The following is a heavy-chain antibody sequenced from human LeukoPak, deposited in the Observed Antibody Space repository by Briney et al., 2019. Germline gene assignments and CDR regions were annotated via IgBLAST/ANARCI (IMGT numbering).Heavy chain of an antibody. Sequence: PGRSLRLSCAASGFTVSSNYMSWVRQAPGKGLEWVSVIYSGGSTYYADSVKGRFTISRDNSKNTLYLQMSSLRAEDTAVYYCARGSSWYFNWFDPWGQGTLVTVSS. J-gene: IGHJ5*02. CDR2: IYSGGST. CDR3: ARGSSWYFNWFDP. V-gene: IGHV3-66*01. D-gene: IGHD6-13*01. CDR1: GFTVSSNY.